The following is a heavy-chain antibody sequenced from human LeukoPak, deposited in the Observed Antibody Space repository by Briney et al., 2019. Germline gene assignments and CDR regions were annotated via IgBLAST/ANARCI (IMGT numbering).Heavy chain of an antibody. D-gene: IGHD2-21*02. V-gene: IGHV1-2*02. CDR3: VRGDEGIDVTGGPSEF. CDR2: INPNTIVT. Sequence: ASVTVSCKTSGYTFTDYYIHWVRQARGQGLEWMGWINPNTIVTNYAQKFRGRVTMTRDTVINTVYMYLTSLSSDDTAVYYCVRGDEGIDVTGGPSEFWGQGTLVTVSS. CDR1: GYTFTDYY. J-gene: IGHJ4*02.